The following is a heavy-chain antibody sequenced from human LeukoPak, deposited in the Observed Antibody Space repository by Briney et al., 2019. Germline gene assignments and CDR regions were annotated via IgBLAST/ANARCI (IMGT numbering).Heavy chain of an antibody. CDR2: TIPMYATP. V-gene: IGHV1-69*05. J-gene: IGHJ4*02. CDR1: GGTFSNYD. Sequence: ASVKVSCTTSGGTFSNYDIIWVRQAPGQRPEWMGGTIPMYATPNYAQNLQGRVTITTDDSTSTAYMELRSLRSDDTAVYYCARDQYPSSSGSNYWGQGTLVTVSS. D-gene: IGHD3-22*01. CDR3: ARDQYPSSSGSNY.